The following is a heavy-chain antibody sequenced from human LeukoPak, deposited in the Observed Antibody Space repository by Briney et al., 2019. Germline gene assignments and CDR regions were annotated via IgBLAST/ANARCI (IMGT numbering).Heavy chain of an antibody. Sequence: PGGSLRLSCAASGFTFSSYSMNWVRQAPGKGLEWVSSISSSSSYIYCADSVKGRFTISRDNAKNSLYLQMNSLRAEDTAVYYCARERITIFGVALNDAFDIWGQGTMVTVSS. CDR3: ARERITIFGVALNDAFDI. V-gene: IGHV3-21*01. CDR2: ISSSSSYI. J-gene: IGHJ3*02. D-gene: IGHD3-3*01. CDR1: GFTFSSYS.